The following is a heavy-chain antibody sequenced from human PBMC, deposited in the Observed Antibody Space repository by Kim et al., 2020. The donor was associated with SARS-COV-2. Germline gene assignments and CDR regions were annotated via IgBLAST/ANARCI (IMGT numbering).Heavy chain of an antibody. D-gene: IGHD3-16*01. CDR3: ARSLHSDYVFGDGFTHNWF. J-gene: IGHJ5*01. Sequence: ASVKVSCKASGYSFTTFGITWVRQAPGQGLEWMGWIRPNSGNTNYAEKFQGRFTITADTSTATAYMELERLTSYDTAVYYCARSLHSDYVFGDGFTHNWF. CDR2: IRPNSGNT. V-gene: IGHV1-18*04. CDR1: GYSFTTFG.